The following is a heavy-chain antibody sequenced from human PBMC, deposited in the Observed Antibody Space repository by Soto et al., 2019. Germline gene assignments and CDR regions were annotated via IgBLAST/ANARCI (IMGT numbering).Heavy chain of an antibody. J-gene: IGHJ4*02. CDR1: GGSISSGGYY. D-gene: IGHD3-10*01. CDR3: ATLYMVRGVRTFDY. Sequence: QVQLQESGPGLVKPSQTLSLTCTVSGGSISSGGYYWSWIRQHPGKGLEWIGYIYYTGSTYYNPSLKSRVTISVDTSKNQFSLKLSSVTAPDTAVYYCATLYMVRGVRTFDYWGQGTLVTVSS. V-gene: IGHV4-31*03. CDR2: IYYTGST.